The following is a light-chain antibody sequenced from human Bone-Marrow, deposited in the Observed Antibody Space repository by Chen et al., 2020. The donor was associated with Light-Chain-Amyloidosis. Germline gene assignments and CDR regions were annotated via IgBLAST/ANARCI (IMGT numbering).Light chain of an antibody. CDR3: ESADISGRYEVI. CDR1: DWPTTY. CDR2: RST. J-gene: IGLJ2*01. Sequence: SYELTQQPSVSVSPGQTARITCSGDDWPTTYAYWYQQKLGQAPVLVIHRSTERPSGISERFSGSSSGTTATWTIGGVEAEDEADYQSESADISGRYEVIFGGGSKLTVL. V-gene: IGLV3-25*03.